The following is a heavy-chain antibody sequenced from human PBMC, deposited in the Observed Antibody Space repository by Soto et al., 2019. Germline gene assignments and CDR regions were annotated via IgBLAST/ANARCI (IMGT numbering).Heavy chain of an antibody. CDR3: AAGGLSAAGTDY. Sequence: GASVKVSCKASGFTFTSSAVQWVRQARGQRLEWIGWIVVGSGNTNYAQKFQERVTITRDMSTSTAYMELSSLRSEETAVYYWAAGGLSAAGTDYWGQGTLVTV. D-gene: IGHD6-13*01. CDR1: GFTFTSSA. CDR2: IVVGSGNT. J-gene: IGHJ4*02. V-gene: IGHV1-58*01.